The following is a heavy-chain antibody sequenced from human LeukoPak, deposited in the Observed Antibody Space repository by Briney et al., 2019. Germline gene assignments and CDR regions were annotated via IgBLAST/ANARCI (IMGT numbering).Heavy chain of an antibody. D-gene: IGHD2-15*01. CDR3: ARRGCNGGSCYAY. CDR1: GYSFSNDW. V-gene: IGHV5-51*01. J-gene: IGHJ4*02. CDR2: ISPGDSDT. Sequence: GESLKISCKGSGYSFSNDWIGWVRQMPGKGPEWMGIISPGDSDTRYSPSFQGQVTISADKSISTAYLQWSSLGASDTAMYYCARRGCNGGSCYAYWGQGTLVTVSS.